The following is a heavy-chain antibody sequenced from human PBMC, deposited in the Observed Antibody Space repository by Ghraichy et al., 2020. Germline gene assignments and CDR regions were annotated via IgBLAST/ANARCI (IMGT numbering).Heavy chain of an antibody. D-gene: IGHD3-22*01. V-gene: IGHV1-18*01. J-gene: IGHJ4*02. CDR1: GYPFTSYG. Sequence: ASVKVSCKASGYPFTSYGISWVRQAPGQGLEWMGWISAYNGNTNYAQKLQGRVTMTTDTSTSTAYMELRSLRSDDTAVYYCARGRAGEAGGSGYVPTYWGQGTLVTVSS. CDR2: ISAYNGNT. CDR3: ARGRAGEAGGSGYVPTY.